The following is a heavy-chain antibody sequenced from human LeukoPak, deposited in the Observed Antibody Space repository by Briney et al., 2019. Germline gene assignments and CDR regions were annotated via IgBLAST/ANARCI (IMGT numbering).Heavy chain of an antibody. V-gene: IGHV4-59*11. CDR2: IYYSGST. Sequence: SETRSLTCTVSGGSISSHYWSWIRQPPGKGLEWIGYIYYSGSTNYSPSLKSRVTISVDTSRNHFSLKLNSLTAADTAVYYCARGRANFDPWGQGTLVTVSS. CDR1: GGSISSHY. J-gene: IGHJ5*02. CDR3: ARGRANFDP.